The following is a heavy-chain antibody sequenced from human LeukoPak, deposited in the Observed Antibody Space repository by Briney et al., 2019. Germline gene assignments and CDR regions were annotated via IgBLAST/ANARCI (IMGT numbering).Heavy chain of an antibody. CDR3: TTAPASVDY. CDR2: IKSKNDGGTT. Sequence: PGGSLRLSCAASGLTFSNAWMSWVRQAPGKGLEWLGRIKSKNDGGTTDYAAPVKGRFTISRDDSKNMMYLQMNSLKIDDTAVYFCTTAPASVDYWGQGTLITVSS. CDR1: GLTFSNAW. J-gene: IGHJ4*02. V-gene: IGHV3-15*01.